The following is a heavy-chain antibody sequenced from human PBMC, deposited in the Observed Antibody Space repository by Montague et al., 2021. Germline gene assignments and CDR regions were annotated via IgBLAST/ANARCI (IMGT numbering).Heavy chain of an antibody. J-gene: IGHJ4*02. CDR3: ARGRLATGDFDY. D-gene: IGHD6-13*01. CDR1: GDSLSSVGYS. CDR2: MYYSGST. Sequence: TLSLTCTVSGDSLSSVGYSWTWIRQHPGKGLEWFGYMYYSGSTYYNPSLKSRVTISGDTSKNHFSLRLTSVTAADTAVYYCARGRLATGDFDYWGQGTMVTVSS. V-gene: IGHV4-31*03.